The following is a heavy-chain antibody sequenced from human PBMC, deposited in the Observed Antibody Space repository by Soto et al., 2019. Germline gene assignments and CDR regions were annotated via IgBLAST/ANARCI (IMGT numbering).Heavy chain of an antibody. CDR2: FDPEDGET. V-gene: IGHV1-24*01. Sequence: ASVKVSCKVSGYTITELSMHWVRQAPGKGLEWMGGFDPEDGETIYAQKFQGRVTMTEDTSTDTAYMELSSLRSEDTAVYYCATGTGVWSGYYYYYGMDVWGQGTTVTVS. CDR3: ATGTGVWSGYYYYYGMDV. CDR1: GYTITELS. J-gene: IGHJ6*02. D-gene: IGHD3-3*01.